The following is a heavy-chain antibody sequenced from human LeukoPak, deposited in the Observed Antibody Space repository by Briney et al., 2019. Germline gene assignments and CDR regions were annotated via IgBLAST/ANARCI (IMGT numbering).Heavy chain of an antibody. CDR1: GFTFSSYS. V-gene: IGHV3-21*01. D-gene: IGHD3-22*01. CDR3: AREVDYYDSSGYYYGFDY. CDR2: ISSSSSYI. Sequence: PGGSLRLSCAASGFTFSSYSMNWVRQAPGKGLEWVSSISSSSSYIYYADSVEGRFTISRDNAKNSLYLQMNSLRAEDTAVYYCAREVDYYDSSGYYYGFDYWGQGTLVTVSS. J-gene: IGHJ4*02.